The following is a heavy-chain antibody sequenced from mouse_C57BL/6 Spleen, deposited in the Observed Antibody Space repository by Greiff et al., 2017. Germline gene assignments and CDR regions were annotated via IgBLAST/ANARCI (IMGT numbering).Heavy chain of an antibody. CDR2: ISDGGSYT. Sequence: EVQLVESGGGLVKPGGSLKLSCAASGFTFSSYAMSWVRQTPEKRLEWVATISDGGSYTYYPDNVKGRFTIARDNAKNNLYLQMSHLQAEDTAMYYCARAGPNWDFDYWGQGTTLTVSS. CDR1: GFTFSSYA. V-gene: IGHV5-4*01. CDR3: ARAGPNWDFDY. J-gene: IGHJ2*01. D-gene: IGHD4-1*01.